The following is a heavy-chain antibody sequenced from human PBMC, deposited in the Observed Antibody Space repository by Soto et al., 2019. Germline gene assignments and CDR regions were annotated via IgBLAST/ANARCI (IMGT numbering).Heavy chain of an antibody. CDR3: AKRPRALLTFDY. Sequence: GGSLILSCAASGFIFSNYFMSWVRQAPGKGLEWVSSISDSGGTSYYADSVKGRFTISRDNSKNTLYLQMNSLRAEDTAIYYCAKRPRALLTFDYWGQGTLVTVSS. D-gene: IGHD1-26*01. V-gene: IGHV3-23*01. CDR1: GFIFSNYF. J-gene: IGHJ4*02. CDR2: ISDSGGTS.